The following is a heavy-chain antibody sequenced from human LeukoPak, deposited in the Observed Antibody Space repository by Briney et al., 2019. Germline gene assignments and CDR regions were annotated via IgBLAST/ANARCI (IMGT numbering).Heavy chain of an antibody. CDR1: GASISDYF. Sequence: SETLSLTCTVSGASISDYFWGWIRHPPGKGLEWIGHIFGNVSPDYNPSLKSRVTITTDTSKNQFSLQLTSVTAADTAMYFCARRFRTPATLHHDAYDIWGRGTEVTVSS. J-gene: IGHJ3*02. V-gene: IGHV4-4*09. D-gene: IGHD3-3*01. CDR3: ARRFRTPATLHHDAYDI. CDR2: IFGNVSP.